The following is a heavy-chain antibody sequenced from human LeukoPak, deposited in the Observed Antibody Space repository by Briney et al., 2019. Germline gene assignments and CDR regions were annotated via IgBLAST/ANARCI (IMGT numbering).Heavy chain of an antibody. D-gene: IGHD2-15*01. CDR1: GESFSGYY. V-gene: IGHV4-34*01. Sequence: SETLSLTCAVYGESFSGYYWSWIRQPPGKGLEWIGEINHSGSTNYNPSLKSRVTISVDTSKNQFSLKLSSVTAADTAVYYCARAGYSGGNCYLQYNWFDPWGQGTLVTVSS. J-gene: IGHJ5*02. CDR3: ARAGYSGGNCYLQYNWFDP. CDR2: INHSGST.